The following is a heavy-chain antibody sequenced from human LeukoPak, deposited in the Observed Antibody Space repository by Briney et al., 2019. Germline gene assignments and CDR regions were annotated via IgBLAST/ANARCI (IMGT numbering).Heavy chain of an antibody. Sequence: PGGSLRLSCAASGFTFSSYGMHWVRQAPGKGLEWVAFIRYDGSNKYYADSVKGRFTISRDNSKNTLYLQMNSLRAEDTAVFYCAKDAAITMVRGVYFDYWGQRTLVTVSS. V-gene: IGHV3-30*02. J-gene: IGHJ4*02. D-gene: IGHD3-10*01. CDR2: IRYDGSNK. CDR1: GFTFSSYG. CDR3: AKDAAITMVRGVYFDY.